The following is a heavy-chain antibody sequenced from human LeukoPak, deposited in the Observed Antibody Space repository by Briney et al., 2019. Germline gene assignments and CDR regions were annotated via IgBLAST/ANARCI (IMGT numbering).Heavy chain of an antibody. CDR3: ARVPGTTYYYYYMDV. V-gene: IGHV3-11*04. J-gene: IGHJ6*03. CDR2: ISSSGSTI. CDR1: GFTFSDYY. Sequence: GGXLXXSCAASGFTFSDYYMSWIGQAPGKGVEGVSYISSSGSTIYYADSVKGGFTISRDNAKNSLYMQMNRLRAEDTAVYYCARVPGTTYYYYYMDVWGKGTTVTVSS. D-gene: IGHD1-1*01.